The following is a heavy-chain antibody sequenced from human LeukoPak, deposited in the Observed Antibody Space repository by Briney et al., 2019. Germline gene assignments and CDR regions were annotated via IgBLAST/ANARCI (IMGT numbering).Heavy chain of an antibody. CDR1: GFTFSSYW. V-gene: IGHV3-74*01. J-gene: IGHJ4*01. D-gene: IGHD2-8*01. Sequence: GSLRLSCAASGFTFSSYWMHWVRQAPGKGLFWVSRIISDASSTLYADSVKGRFTISRDNAKNTLYLQMNFLRAEDTAMYYCAKDLYGTYSRGPLFDYWGHGTLVTVSS. CDR2: IISDASST. CDR3: AKDLYGTYSRGPLFDY.